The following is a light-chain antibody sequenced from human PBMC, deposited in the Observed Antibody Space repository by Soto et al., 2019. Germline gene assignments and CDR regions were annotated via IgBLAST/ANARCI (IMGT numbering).Light chain of an antibody. Sequence: DIQMTQSPTSLSASVGDRVTITCRASQDIRNFVAWYQQKPGKAPKLLIYAASTLQSGVPTRFSGSGSGTDFPLTINSLQPEDVATYSYQKYSSVHVFGPGTKVEIK. V-gene: IGKV1-27*01. CDR3: QKYSSVHV. CDR1: QDIRNF. CDR2: AAS. J-gene: IGKJ3*01.